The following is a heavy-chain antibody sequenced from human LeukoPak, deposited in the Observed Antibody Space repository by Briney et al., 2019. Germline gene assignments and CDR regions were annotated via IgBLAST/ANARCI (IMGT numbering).Heavy chain of an antibody. J-gene: IGHJ4*02. CDR2: ISYDGSNK. V-gene: IGHV3-30*04. Sequence: GGSLRLSCAASGFTFSSYAMRWVRQAPGKGLEWVAVISYDGSNKYYADSVKGRFTISRDNSKNTLYLQMNSLRAEDTAVYYCARDSFDYWGQGTLVTVSS. CDR3: ARDSFDY. CDR1: GFTFSSYA.